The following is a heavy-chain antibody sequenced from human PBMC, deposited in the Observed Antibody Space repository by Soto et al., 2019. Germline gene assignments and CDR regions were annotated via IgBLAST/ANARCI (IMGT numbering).Heavy chain of an antibody. CDR1: GYTFTSYY. V-gene: IGHV1-46*03. CDR3: ASYYDSSGYYYPFYYFDY. Sequence: GASVKVSCKASGYTFTSYYMHWVRQAPGQGLEWMGIINPSGGSTSYAQKFQGRVTMTRDTSTSTVYMELSSLRSEDTAVYYCASYYDSSGYYYPFYYFDYWGQGTLVTVSS. CDR2: INPSGGST. D-gene: IGHD3-22*01. J-gene: IGHJ4*02.